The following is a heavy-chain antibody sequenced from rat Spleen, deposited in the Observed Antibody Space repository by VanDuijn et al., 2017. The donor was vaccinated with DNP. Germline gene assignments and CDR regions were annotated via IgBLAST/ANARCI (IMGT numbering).Heavy chain of an antibody. J-gene: IGHJ3*01. CDR1: GFTFSDYY. CDR3: VRPYHYSGGGFAY. CDR2: ISYDGTST. Sequence: EVQLVESGGGLVQPGRSLRLSCAASGFTFSDYYMAWVRQAPTKGLEWVAYISYDGTSTYNGDSVKGRFTISRDTAKSTLYLQMNSLRSEDMATYYCVRPYHYSGGGFAYWGQGTLVTVSS. D-gene: IGHD1-1*01. V-gene: IGHV5-22*01.